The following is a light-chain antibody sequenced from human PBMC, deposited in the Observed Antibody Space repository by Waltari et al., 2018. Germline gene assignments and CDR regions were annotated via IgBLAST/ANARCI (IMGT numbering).Light chain of an antibody. Sequence: ATLSCRASQGVSSNLAWYQQKPGQAPRLLIYGASSRATGIPGRFSGSGSGTDFTLTISSLQSEDFAVYYCQQYNSWPPYTFGQGTKLQIK. CDR3: QQYNSWPPYT. J-gene: IGKJ2*01. CDR1: QGVSSN. CDR2: GAS. V-gene: IGKV3-15*01.